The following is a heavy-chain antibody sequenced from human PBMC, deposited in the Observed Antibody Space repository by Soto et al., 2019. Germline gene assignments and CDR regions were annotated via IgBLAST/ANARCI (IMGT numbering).Heavy chain of an antibody. V-gene: IGHV3-23*01. CDR3: AKAYFVWSSEQPYYFDY. Sequence: EVQLLDSGGGLVQPGGSLRLSCAASGFTFSNYAMTWVRQGPGKGLEWVSGISGSGGRSYYADSVKSRFTISRDNSKSPLYLQMNSLRAEDTAVYYCAKAYFVWSSEQPYYFDYWGQGTLVTVSS. J-gene: IGHJ4*02. D-gene: IGHD3-16*01. CDR1: GFTFSNYA. CDR2: ISGSGGRS.